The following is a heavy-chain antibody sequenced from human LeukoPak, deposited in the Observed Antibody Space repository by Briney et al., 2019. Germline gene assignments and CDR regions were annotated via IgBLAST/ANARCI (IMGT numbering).Heavy chain of an antibody. V-gene: IGHV3-23*01. CDR1: GFTFSSYA. CDR3: AKDHYDILTGYLGVFDY. CDR2: ISGSGGST. Sequence: GGSLRLSCAASGFTFSSYAMSWVRQAPGEGLEWVSAISGSGGSTYYADSVKGRFTMSRDNSKNTLYLQMNSLRAEHTAVYYCAKDHYDILTGYLGVFDYWGQGTLVTVSS. J-gene: IGHJ4*02. D-gene: IGHD3-9*01.